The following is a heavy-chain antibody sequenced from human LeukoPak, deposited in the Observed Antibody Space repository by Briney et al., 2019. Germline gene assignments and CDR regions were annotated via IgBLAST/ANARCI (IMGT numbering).Heavy chain of an antibody. CDR2: ISCDGSNK. J-gene: IGHJ4*02. Sequence: PWWSLKLSCAASGFTFSSYGMHWVRQAPGQGLEGVAVISCDGSNKYYADSVKGRFAISRDNSKNTLYLQMNSLRAEDTAVYYCAKDRQLGFDYWGQGTLVTVSS. CDR1: GFTFSSYG. D-gene: IGHD6-13*01. V-gene: IGHV3-30*18. CDR3: AKDRQLGFDY.